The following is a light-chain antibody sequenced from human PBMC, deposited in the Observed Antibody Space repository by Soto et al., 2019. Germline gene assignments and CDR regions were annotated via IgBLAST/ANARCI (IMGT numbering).Light chain of an antibody. J-gene: IGKJ1*01. CDR1: QSLLQNDGYNF. Sequence: DIVMTQSPLSLPVTPGEPASISCRSSQSLLQNDGYNFLAWYLQKPGQSPQLLIYLGSNRASGVPDRFSGSGSGTDFTLKISRVEAEDVGVYYCMQALQIPWMFGQGTKVEIK. CDR3: MQALQIPWM. V-gene: IGKV2-28*01. CDR2: LGS.